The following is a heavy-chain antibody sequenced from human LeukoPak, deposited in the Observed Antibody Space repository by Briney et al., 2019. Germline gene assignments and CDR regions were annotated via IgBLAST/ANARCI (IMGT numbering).Heavy chain of an antibody. Sequence: PGESMKISCKGSGYSFTTYWIAWVRQMPGKGLEWMGPIYPGDSGTRYSPSFQGQVTISADKSISTAYLQWSSLKPSDTAMYYCAKTGPSTATTAYYYMDIWGKGTTATVSS. CDR2: IYPGDSGT. J-gene: IGHJ6*03. CDR1: GYSFTTYW. D-gene: IGHD4-17*01. V-gene: IGHV5-51*01. CDR3: AKTGPSTATTAYYYMDI.